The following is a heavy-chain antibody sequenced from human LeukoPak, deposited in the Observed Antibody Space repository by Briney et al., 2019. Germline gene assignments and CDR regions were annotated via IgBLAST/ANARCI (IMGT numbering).Heavy chain of an antibody. CDR2: ISGSGGST. D-gene: IGHD2-2*01. J-gene: IGHJ5*02. CDR3: ARLGYCSSTSCYQSGFDP. CDR1: GFTFSSYA. Sequence: GGSLRLSCAASGFTFSSYAMSWVRQAPGKGLEWVSAISGSGGSTYYADSVKGRFTISRDNSKNTLYLQMNSLRAEDTAVYYCARLGYCSSTSCYQSGFDPLGQGTLVTVSS. V-gene: IGHV3-23*01.